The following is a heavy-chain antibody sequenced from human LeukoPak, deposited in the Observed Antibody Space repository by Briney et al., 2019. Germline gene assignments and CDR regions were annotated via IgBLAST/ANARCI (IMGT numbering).Heavy chain of an antibody. CDR3: ARQDYCGGGSCYSGGDNWFDP. J-gene: IGHJ5*02. CDR2: INHSGST. CDR1: GGSFSGYY. D-gene: IGHD2-15*01. Sequence: SETLSLTCAVYGGSFSGYYWSWIRQPPGKGLEWIGEINHSGSTNYNPSLKSRVTISVDTSKNQFSLKLSSVTAADTAVYYCARQDYCGGGSCYSGGDNWFDPWGQGTLVTVSS. V-gene: IGHV4-34*01.